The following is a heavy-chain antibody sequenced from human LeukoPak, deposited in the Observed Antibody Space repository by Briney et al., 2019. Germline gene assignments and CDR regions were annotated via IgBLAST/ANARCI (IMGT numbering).Heavy chain of an antibody. J-gene: IGHJ5*02. CDR3: ARSVGTYGQNWFDP. V-gene: IGHV1-3*01. Sequence: ASVKVSCKASGYTFTSYAMHWVRQAPGQRLEWMGWINAGNGNTKYSQKFQGRVTITRDTSASTAYMELSSLRSEDTAVYYCARSVGTYGQNWFDPWGQGTLVTVSS. D-gene: IGHD4-17*01. CDR1: GYTFTSYA. CDR2: INAGNGNT.